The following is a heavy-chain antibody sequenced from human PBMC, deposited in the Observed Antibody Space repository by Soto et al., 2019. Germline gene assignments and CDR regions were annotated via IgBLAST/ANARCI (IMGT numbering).Heavy chain of an antibody. V-gene: IGHV1-69*08. CDR1: GGTFSSYT. J-gene: IGHJ4*02. CDR3: ARDVEMATPDYFDY. CDR2: IIPILGIA. D-gene: IGHD5-12*01. Sequence: QVQLVQSGAEVKKPGSSVKVSCKASGGTFSSYTISGWRQAPGQGLDWMGRIIPILGIATYAQKCQGRVTITADKSTSTAYMELSSLRSEDTAVYYCARDVEMATPDYFDYWGQGTLVTVSS.